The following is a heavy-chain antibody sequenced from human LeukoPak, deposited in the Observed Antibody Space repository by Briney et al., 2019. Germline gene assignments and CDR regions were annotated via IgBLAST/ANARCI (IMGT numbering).Heavy chain of an antibody. J-gene: IGHJ3*02. CDR1: GGTFSSYA. CDR3: ARCPVTMVRGVIIVDAFDI. D-gene: IGHD3-10*01. CDR2: IIPIFGTA. Sequence: SVKVSCKASGGTFSSYAISWVRQAPGQGLEWMGGIIPIFGTANYAQKFQGRVTITADESTSTAYMVLSSLRSEDTAVYYCARCPVTMVRGVIIVDAFDIWGQGTMVTVSS. V-gene: IGHV1-69*01.